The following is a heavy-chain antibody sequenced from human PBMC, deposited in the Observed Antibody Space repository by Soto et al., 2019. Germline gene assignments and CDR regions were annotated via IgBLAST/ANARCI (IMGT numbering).Heavy chain of an antibody. D-gene: IGHD3-10*01. CDR3: ARGRGDGYNQNWYFDL. CDR1: GGSFSGYY. Sequence: QVHLQQWGAGLLKPSETLSLTCAVYGGSFSGYYWSWIRQPPGKGLEWIGEINHSGSTNYNPSLKSRVSISVGTSNNQFSLKLRSVTAADTAVYYCARGRGDGYNQNWYFDLWGRGTLVTVSS. J-gene: IGHJ2*01. CDR2: INHSGST. V-gene: IGHV4-34*01.